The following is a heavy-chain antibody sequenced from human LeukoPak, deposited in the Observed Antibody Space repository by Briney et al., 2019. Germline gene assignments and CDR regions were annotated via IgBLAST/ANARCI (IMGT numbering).Heavy chain of an antibody. V-gene: IGHV3-30*03. CDR1: GASISGYF. CDR2: ISYDGSNK. Sequence: PSETLSLTRTVSGASISGYFWSWVRQAPGKGLEWVAVISYDGSNKYYADSVKGRFTISRDNSKNTLYLQMNSLRAEDTAVYYCARDPGLYYYDSSGYYYFDYWGQGTLVTVSS. J-gene: IGHJ4*02. D-gene: IGHD3-22*01. CDR3: ARDPGLYYYDSSGYYYFDY.